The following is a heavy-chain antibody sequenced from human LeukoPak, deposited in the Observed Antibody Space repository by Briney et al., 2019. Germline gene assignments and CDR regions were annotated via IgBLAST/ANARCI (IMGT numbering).Heavy chain of an antibody. CDR2: IYYSGST. D-gene: IGHD2-15*01. Sequence: SSETLSLTCTVSGGSISSSSYYWGWIRQPPGKGLEWIGSIYYSGSTYYNPSLKSRVTISVDTSKNQFSLKLSSVTAADTAVYYCARGGGGGYVGVNFDYWGQGTLVTVSS. V-gene: IGHV4-39*07. CDR3: ARGGGGGYVGVNFDY. CDR1: GGSISSSSYY. J-gene: IGHJ4*02.